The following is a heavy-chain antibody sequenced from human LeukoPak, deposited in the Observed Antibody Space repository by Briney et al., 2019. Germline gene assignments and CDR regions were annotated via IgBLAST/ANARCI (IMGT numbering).Heavy chain of an antibody. J-gene: IGHJ6*03. V-gene: IGHV4-39*07. Sequence: SETLSLTCTVSGGSISSSSYYWGWIRQPPGKGLEWIGSIYYSGSTYYNPSLKSRVTISVDTSKNQFSLKLSSVTAADTAVYYCARDPSSYDFWSGYYYYMDVWGKGTTVTVSS. D-gene: IGHD3-3*01. CDR2: IYYSGST. CDR1: GGSISSSSYY. CDR3: ARDPSSYDFWSGYYYYMDV.